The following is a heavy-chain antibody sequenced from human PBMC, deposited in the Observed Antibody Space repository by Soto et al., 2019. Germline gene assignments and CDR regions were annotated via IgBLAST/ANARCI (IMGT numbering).Heavy chain of an antibody. D-gene: IGHD1-26*01. CDR1: RFTYISYD. J-gene: IGHJ4*02. V-gene: IGHV1-8*01. Sequence: ASVKVSCKASRFTYISYDINWVRQATGQGLEWMGWMNPNSGYTGYAQKFQGRVTMTRDTSIGTAYMELSSLRSEDTAVYYCATHSGSYDFGNWGQGTLV. CDR3: ATHSGSYDFGN. CDR2: MNPNSGYT.